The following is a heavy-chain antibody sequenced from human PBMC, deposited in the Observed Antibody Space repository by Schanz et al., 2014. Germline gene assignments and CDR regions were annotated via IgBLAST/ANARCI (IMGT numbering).Heavy chain of an antibody. CDR2: ISGSGGTT. D-gene: IGHD2-21*01. CDR1: GFTFNNYA. J-gene: IGHJ2*01. V-gene: IGHV3-23*01. Sequence: EVKLLESGGGLVQPGGSLRLSCAASGFTFNNYAMTWVRQAPGKGLEWVSVISGSGGTTYYADSVKGRYTISRDNSQGMLYFQMYALSGLNTSIYYCAKGQGAVINNWYFDLWGRGTVVTVSS. CDR3: AKGQGAVINNWYFDL.